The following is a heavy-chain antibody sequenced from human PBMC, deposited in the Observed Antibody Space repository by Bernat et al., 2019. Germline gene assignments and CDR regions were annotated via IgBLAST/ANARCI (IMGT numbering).Heavy chain of an antibody. CDR3: VRGNPQFDY. CDR1: GGSFSGYY. D-gene: IGHD3-10*01. J-gene: IGHJ4*02. Sequence: QVQLQQWGAGLLKPSETLSLTCAVYGGSFSGYYWSWIRQPPGKGLEWIANIYHTGSTYYNPSLKSRVTISLDTSKNQFSLKLTSVTAADTAVYYCVRGNPQFDYWGQGTLVTVSS. V-gene: IGHV4-34*01. CDR2: IYHTGST.